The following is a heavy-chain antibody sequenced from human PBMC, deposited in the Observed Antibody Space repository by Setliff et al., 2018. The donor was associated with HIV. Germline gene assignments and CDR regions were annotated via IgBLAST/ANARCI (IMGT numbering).Heavy chain of an antibody. CDR1: GLTLSTYS. V-gene: IGHV3-23*05. CDR3: AKVDDGQCNTFNCRDFDY. Sequence: GGSLRLSCAASGLTLSTYSMSWVRQAPGKGLEWVSAIDPTGTYTYYADAVKGRFTISGDNFRNTLSLQMNSLTAEDSAIYYCAKVDDGQCNTFNCRDFDYWGRGTLVTVSS. CDR2: IDPTGTYT. D-gene: IGHD1-1*01. J-gene: IGHJ4*02.